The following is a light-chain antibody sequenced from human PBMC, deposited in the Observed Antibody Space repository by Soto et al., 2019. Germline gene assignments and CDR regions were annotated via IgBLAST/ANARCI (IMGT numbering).Light chain of an antibody. Sequence: EIVVKMSPATLSVSNGERVTLSCRASQSVRGYLAWYQQKPGQGPRLLIYDTSKRATGIPARFSGSGSGTDFTLTIRSLEPEDFALYYCQQRSTWPPEVLTFGGLANVDIK. J-gene: IGKJ4*01. CDR3: QQRSTWPPEVLT. CDR2: DTS. V-gene: IGKV3-11*01. CDR1: QSVRGY.